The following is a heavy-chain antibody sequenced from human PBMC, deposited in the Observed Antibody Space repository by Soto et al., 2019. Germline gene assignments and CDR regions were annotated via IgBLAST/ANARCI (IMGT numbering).Heavy chain of an antibody. Sequence: ASVKVSCKASGFTFTSSAVQWVRQARGQRLEWIGWIVVGSGNTNYAQKFQERVTITRDMSTSTAYMELSSLRSEDTAVYYCAVSQLAMDYFDYWGQGTLVTVSS. V-gene: IGHV1-58*01. D-gene: IGHD5-18*01. CDR1: GFTFTSSA. J-gene: IGHJ4*02. CDR2: IVVGSGNT. CDR3: AVSQLAMDYFDY.